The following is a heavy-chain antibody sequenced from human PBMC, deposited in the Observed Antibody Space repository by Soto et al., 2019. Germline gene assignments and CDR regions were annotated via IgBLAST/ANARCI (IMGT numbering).Heavy chain of an antibody. CDR3: ARYLSYAILY. D-gene: IGHD2-8*01. V-gene: IGHV4-59*13. CDR2: IHYSGST. Sequence: NPSETLSLTCTVSGTSISSYYWSWIRQHPGKGLEWIANIHYSGSTNYNPSLASRVTLSVDTSKNQFSLKMTSATDADSALYFCARYLSYAILYGGRGTLLTVSS. J-gene: IGHJ4*02. CDR1: GTSISSYY.